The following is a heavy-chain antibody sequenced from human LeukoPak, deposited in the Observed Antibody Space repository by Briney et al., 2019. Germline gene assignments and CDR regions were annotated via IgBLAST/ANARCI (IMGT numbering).Heavy chain of an antibody. V-gene: IGHV3-30*03. CDR1: GFTFSSHG. J-gene: IGHJ6*02. CDR3: ARDGVPGNGMDV. D-gene: IGHD2-2*01. CDR2: ISHDGCEA. Sequence: GGSLRLSCAASGFTFSSHGMHWVRQAPGKGLVCVTDISHDGCEAYYGDSVKSRITNSRDNSKKTMHLQMDNLRAEDTAVYYCARDGVPGNGMDVWGQGTTVIVSS.